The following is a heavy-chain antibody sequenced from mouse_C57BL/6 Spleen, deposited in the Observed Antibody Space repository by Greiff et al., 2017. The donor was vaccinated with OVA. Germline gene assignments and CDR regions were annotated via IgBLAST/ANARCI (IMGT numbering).Heavy chain of an antibody. CDR1: GFSLTSYG. CDR3: ARTRDWYPFAY. V-gene: IGHV2-2*01. CDR2: IWSGGST. Sequence: QVQLQQSGPGLVQPSQSLSITCTVSGFSLTSYGVHWVRQSPGKGLEWLGVIWSGGSTDYNAAFISRLSISKDNSKSQVFFKMNSLQADDTAIYYCARTRDWYPFAYWGQGTLVTVSA. J-gene: IGHJ3*01. D-gene: IGHD1-1*02.